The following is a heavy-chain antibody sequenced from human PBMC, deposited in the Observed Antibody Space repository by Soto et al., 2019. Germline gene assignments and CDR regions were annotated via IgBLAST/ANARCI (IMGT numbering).Heavy chain of an antibody. D-gene: IGHD3-3*01. Sequence: EVQLLESGGGLVQPGGSLRLSCAASGFTFSSYAMSWVRQAPGKGLEWVSAISGSGGSTYYADSVKGRFTISRDNSKNTLYLQMNSLRAEDTAVYYCATGPTEWLLFSPDYWGQGTLVTVSS. CDR1: GFTFSSYA. J-gene: IGHJ4*02. V-gene: IGHV3-23*01. CDR2: ISGSGGST. CDR3: ATGPTEWLLFSPDY.